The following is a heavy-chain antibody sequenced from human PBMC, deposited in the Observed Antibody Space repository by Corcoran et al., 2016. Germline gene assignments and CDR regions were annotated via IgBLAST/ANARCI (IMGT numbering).Heavy chain of an antibody. CDR3: ARKVDSGWYDF. J-gene: IGHJ5*01. CDR2: IYHSGNT. CDR1: GYSIISTNW. V-gene: IGHV4-28*01. D-gene: IGHD1-26*01. Sequence: QVPLQESGPGLVKPSDTLSLTCAVSGYSIISTNWWGWIRQPPGRELAWIGYIYHSGNTYYKPSLQSRVTMSIDTSKNHFSLKLSAVTAVDTAVYYCARKVDSGWYDFWGQGTPVTVSS.